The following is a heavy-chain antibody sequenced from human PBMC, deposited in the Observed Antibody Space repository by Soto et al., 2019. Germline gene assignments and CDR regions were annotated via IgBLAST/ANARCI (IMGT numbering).Heavy chain of an antibody. CDR3: ATYPRPYKWTDI. D-gene: IGHD1-20*01. J-gene: IGHJ4*02. CDR2: IDPIVDTS. V-gene: IGHV1-69*06. Sequence: QVRLEQSGAEVKKPGSSVRVSCQASGGALTSYPIHWVRQTPGQGLEWMGVIDPIVDTSNLAENFKTRLTLTADTSTKTVYMDLTSLRSDDTAIYFCATYPRPYKWTDIWGRGTQLTVSS. CDR1: GGALTSYP.